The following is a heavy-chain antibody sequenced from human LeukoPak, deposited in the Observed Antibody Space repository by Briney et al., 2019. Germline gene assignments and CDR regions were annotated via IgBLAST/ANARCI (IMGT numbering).Heavy chain of an antibody. CDR2: IWYDGSDQ. J-gene: IGHJ6*03. CDR3: ARGGSGLVSLYYYYYMDV. D-gene: IGHD6-6*01. V-gene: IGHV3-33*01. Sequence: QTGGSLRLSCAASGFTFSNYGMHWVRQAPGKGLEWVAVIWYDGSDQYYGDSVKGRFTISRDNPKNTLYLQMNSLRAEDTAVYYCARGGSGLVSLYYYYYMDVGGKGTAVTVSS. CDR1: GFTFSNYG.